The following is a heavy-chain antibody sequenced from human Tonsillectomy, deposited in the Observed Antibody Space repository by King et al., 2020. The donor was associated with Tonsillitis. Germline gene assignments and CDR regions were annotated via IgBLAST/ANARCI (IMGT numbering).Heavy chain of an antibody. D-gene: IGHD6-13*01. J-gene: IGHJ4*02. CDR1: AFTFSSYG. Sequence: VQLVESGGGVVQPGGSLRLSCAASAFTFSSYGMHWVRQAPGKGLEWVAFIRYDGSNKYYADSVKGRFTISRDNSKNTLYLQMNSLRGEDTAVYYCAKDLWTKLQLVGEVDYWGQGTLVTVSS. CDR3: AKDLWTKLQLVGEVDY. CDR2: IRYDGSNK. V-gene: IGHV3-30*02.